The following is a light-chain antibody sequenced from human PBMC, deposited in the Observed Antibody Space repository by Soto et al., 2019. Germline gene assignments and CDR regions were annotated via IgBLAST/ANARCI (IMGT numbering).Light chain of an antibody. CDR2: LGS. J-gene: IGKJ4*01. CDR3: MQALQAPLT. Sequence: EIVMTQSPLSLPVTPGEPASISCRSSQSLLHSNGYDYLDWYLQKPGQSPQLLIYLGSNRSSGVPDRFSGSGSGTDFTLKISRVEAEDVGVYYCMQALQAPLTFGGGTKADIK. CDR1: QSLLHSNGYDY. V-gene: IGKV2-28*01.